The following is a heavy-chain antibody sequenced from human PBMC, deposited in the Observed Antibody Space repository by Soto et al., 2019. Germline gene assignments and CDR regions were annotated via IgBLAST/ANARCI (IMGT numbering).Heavy chain of an antibody. CDR3: ASRDPGTSVDY. CDR2: IYRTGST. CDR1: GGSFTSNNW. J-gene: IGHJ4*02. V-gene: IGHV4-4*02. Sequence: SETLSLTCAVSGGSFTSNNWWTFFRQPPGQGLEWIGEIYRTGSTNYNPSLKSRVTISLDKSENQFSLKVTSLTAADTAVYYCASRDPGTSVDYWGQGTLVTVSS. D-gene: IGHD1-7*01.